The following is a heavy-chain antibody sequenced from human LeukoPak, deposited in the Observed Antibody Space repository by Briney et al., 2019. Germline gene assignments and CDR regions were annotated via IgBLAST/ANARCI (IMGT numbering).Heavy chain of an antibody. Sequence: RASVTVSCKASGYTFTTYYMHWVGQAPGQGLEWMGIINPSGGSTSYAQKFQGRVTMTRDTSTSTVYMELSSLRSEDTAVYYCARESRRGFGELLFVFDYWGQGTLVTVSS. D-gene: IGHD3-10*01. CDR1: GYTFTTYY. J-gene: IGHJ4*02. V-gene: IGHV1-46*01. CDR3: ARESRRGFGELLFVFDY. CDR2: INPSGGST.